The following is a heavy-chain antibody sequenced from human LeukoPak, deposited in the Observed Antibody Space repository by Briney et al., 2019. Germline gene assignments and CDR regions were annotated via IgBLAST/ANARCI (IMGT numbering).Heavy chain of an antibody. CDR1: GGSISYYY. CDR3: ARTITIVGADY. CDR2: IYHSGST. J-gene: IGHJ4*02. V-gene: IGHV4-38-2*02. D-gene: IGHD1-26*01. Sequence: SGTLSLTCTVSGGSISYYYWNWIRQPPGKGLEWIGSIYHSGSTYYNPSLKSRVTISVDTSKNQFSLKLSSVTAADTAVYYCARTITIVGADYWGQGTLVTVSS.